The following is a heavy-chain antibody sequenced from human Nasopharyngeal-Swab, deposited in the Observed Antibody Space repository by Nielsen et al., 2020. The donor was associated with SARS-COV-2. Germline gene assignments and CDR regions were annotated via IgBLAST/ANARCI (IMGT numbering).Heavy chain of an antibody. CDR2: INPSGGST. CDR3: ARDYGGEGDYYYGMDV. D-gene: IGHD4-23*01. J-gene: IGHJ6*02. CDR1: GCTFTSYY. V-gene: IGHV1-46*01. Sequence: ASVKVSCKASGCTFTSYYMHWVRQAPGQGLVWMGIINPSGGSTSYAQSFQGRVTMTRDTSPSTVYMKLSSLTSEDTAVYYCARDYGGEGDYYYGMDVWGQGTTVTVSS.